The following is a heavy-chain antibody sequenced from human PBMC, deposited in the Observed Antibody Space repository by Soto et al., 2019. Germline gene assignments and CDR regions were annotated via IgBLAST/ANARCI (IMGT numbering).Heavy chain of an antibody. CDR1: GYTFTSYG. CDR2: ISAYNGNT. CDR3: AREYSGYVLSGGGMDV. D-gene: IGHD5-12*01. V-gene: IGHV1-18*01. J-gene: IGHJ6*02. Sequence: QVQLVQSGAEVKKPGASVKVSCKASGYTFTSYGISWVRQAPGQGLEWMGWISAYNGNTNYAQKPQGRVTMTTDTSTSTAYMELRSLRSDDTAVYYCAREYSGYVLSGGGMDVWGQGTTVTVSS.